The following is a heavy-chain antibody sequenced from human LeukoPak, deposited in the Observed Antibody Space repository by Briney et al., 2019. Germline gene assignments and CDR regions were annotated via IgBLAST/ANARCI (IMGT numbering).Heavy chain of an antibody. CDR1: GGSISSYY. CDR2: IYTSGST. Sequence: PSETLSLTCTVSGGSISSYYWSWIRQPAGKGLEWIGRIYTSGSTNYNPSLKSRVTMSVDTSKNQFSLKLSSVTAADTAVYYCAREGDYVWGSYRYRDYWGQGTLVTVSS. CDR3: AREGDYVWGSYRYRDY. D-gene: IGHD3-16*02. V-gene: IGHV4-4*07. J-gene: IGHJ4*02.